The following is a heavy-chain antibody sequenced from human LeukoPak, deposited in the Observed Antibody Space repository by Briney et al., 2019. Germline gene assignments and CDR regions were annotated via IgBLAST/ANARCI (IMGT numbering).Heavy chain of an antibody. J-gene: IGHJ4*02. CDR1: GFTFSSYE. CDR2: ISSSGSTI. CDR3: AVVTRDYGDSTNIDY. Sequence: GGSLRLSCAASGFTFSSYEMNWVRQAPGKGLEWVSYISSSGSTIYYADSVKGRFTISRDNAKNSLYLQMNSLRAEATAVYYCAVVTRDYGDSTNIDYWGQGTLVTVSS. D-gene: IGHD4-17*01. V-gene: IGHV3-48*03.